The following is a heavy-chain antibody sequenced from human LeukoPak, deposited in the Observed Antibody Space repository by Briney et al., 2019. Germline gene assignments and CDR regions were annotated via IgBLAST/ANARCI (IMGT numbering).Heavy chain of an antibody. CDR2: IIPIFGTA. J-gene: IGHJ5*02. V-gene: IGHV1-69*05. D-gene: IGHD6-6*01. CDR1: GGTFSSYA. CDR3: ARDLGDPCSSFPNWFDP. Sequence: SVKVSCKASGGTFSSYAISWVRQAPGQGLEWMGGIIPIFGTANYAQKFQGRVTITTDESTSTAYMELSSLRSEDTAVYYCARDLGDPCSSFPNWFDPWGQGTLVTVFS.